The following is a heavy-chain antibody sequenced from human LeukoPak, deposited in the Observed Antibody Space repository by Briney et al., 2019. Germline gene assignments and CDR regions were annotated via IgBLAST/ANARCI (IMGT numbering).Heavy chain of an antibody. V-gene: IGHV3-30*02. CDR3: AKHYDFWSGSFDY. CDR1: GFTFSSYG. D-gene: IGHD3-3*01. J-gene: IGHJ4*02. Sequence: AGGSLRLSCAASGFTFSSYGMHWVRQAPGKGLEWVAFIRYDGSNKYYADSVKGRFTISRDNSKNTLYLQMNSLRAEDTAVYYCAKHYDFWSGSFDYWGQGTLVTVSS. CDR2: IRYDGSNK.